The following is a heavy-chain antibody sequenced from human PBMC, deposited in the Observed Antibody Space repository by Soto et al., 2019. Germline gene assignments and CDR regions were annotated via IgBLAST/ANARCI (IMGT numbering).Heavy chain of an antibody. V-gene: IGHV4-34*01. J-gene: IGHJ4*02. CDR3: ARRKVYDFWSGYAPYFDY. Sequence: QVQLQQWGAGLLKPSETLSLTCAVYGGSFSGYYWSWIRQPPGKGLEWIGEINHSGSTNYNPSLKSRVTISVDTSEKQFSLKMSSVTAADTAVYYCARRKVYDFWSGYAPYFDYWGQGTLVTVSS. CDR1: GGSFSGYY. D-gene: IGHD3-3*01. CDR2: INHSGST.